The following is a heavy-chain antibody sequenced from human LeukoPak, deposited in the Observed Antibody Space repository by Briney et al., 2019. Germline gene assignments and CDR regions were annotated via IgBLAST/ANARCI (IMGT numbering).Heavy chain of an antibody. D-gene: IGHD3-22*01. V-gene: IGHV1-46*01. J-gene: IGHJ3*02. CDR2: INPSGGST. CDR1: GYTFTSYY. CDR3: ASFDTYYYDSSGAFDI. Sequence: ASVKVSCKASGYTFTSYYMHWVRQAPGQGLEWMGIINPSGGSTSYAQKFQGRVTMTRDTSTSTVYMELSSLRSEDTAVYYCASFDTYYYDSSGAFDIWGQGTMVTVSS.